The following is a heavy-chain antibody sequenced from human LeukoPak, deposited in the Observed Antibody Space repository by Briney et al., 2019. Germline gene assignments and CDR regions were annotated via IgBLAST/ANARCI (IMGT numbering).Heavy chain of an antibody. CDR3: AIGRAAGLYYYYGMDV. CDR2: INHSGST. J-gene: IGHJ6*02. CDR1: GGSFSGYY. V-gene: IGHV4-34*01. Sequence: SETLFLTCAVYGGSFSGYYWGWIRQPPGKGLEWIGEINHSGSTNYNPSLKSRVTISVDTSKNQFSLKLSSVTAADTAVYYCAIGRAAGLYYYYGMDVWGQGTTVTVSS. D-gene: IGHD6-13*01.